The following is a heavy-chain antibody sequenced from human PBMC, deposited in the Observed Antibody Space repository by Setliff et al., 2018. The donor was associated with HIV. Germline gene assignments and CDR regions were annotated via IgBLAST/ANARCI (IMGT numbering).Heavy chain of an antibody. V-gene: IGHV4-38-2*01. D-gene: IGHD4-17*01. CDR2: IYDSGHT. CDR1: GYSISSGYY. Sequence: LETLSLTCAVSGYSISSGYYWGWIRQPPGKGLVWFGNIYDSGHTFYNPSLKSRVTLSVDTSKHQFSLKLSSVTAADTAVYYCARVQMAYAAFDVWGQGTTVTVSS. CDR3: ARVQMAYAAFDV. J-gene: IGHJ3*01.